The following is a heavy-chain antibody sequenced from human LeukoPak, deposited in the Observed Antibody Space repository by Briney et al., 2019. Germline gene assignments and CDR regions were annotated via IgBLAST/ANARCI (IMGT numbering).Heavy chain of an antibody. CDR3: ARRGGSSSRRSPIDY. Sequence: GGSLRLSCTASGFTFSDYWMTWVRQAPGKGPEWVANIKQDGSQRYYVDSVRGRFTISRDNAKNSLFLQMNGLRAEDTAVNYCARRGGSSSRRSPIDYWGQGTLVTVSS. CDR1: GFTFSDYW. D-gene: IGHD6-6*01. J-gene: IGHJ4*02. V-gene: IGHV3-7*01. CDR2: IKQDGSQR.